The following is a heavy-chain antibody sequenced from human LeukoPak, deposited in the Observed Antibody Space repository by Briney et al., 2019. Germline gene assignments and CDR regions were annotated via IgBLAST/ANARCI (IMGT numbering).Heavy chain of an antibody. Sequence: SETLSLTCTVSGASISSYYWNWIRQPPGKGLEWIGRIYYSGSTSYNPSLKSRITISVDTSKNQCSLRVDSVTAADTAVYYCAEGYSTSWHQFDYWGQGILVTVSS. J-gene: IGHJ4*02. V-gene: IGHV4-59*13. CDR3: AEGYSTSWHQFDY. CDR2: IYYSGST. D-gene: IGHD6-13*01. CDR1: GASISSYY.